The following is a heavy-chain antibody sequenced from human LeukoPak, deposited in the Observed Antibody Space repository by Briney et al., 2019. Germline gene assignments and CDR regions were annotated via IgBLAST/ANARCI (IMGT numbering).Heavy chain of an antibody. CDR1: GGSISTYY. V-gene: IGHV4-4*07. CDR3: ARVRDGYNWFDY. CDR2: VYRSGDT. Sequence: SETLSLTCSVSGGSISTYYWSWIRQPAGKGLEWIGRVYRSGDTNYNPSLKSRVTISVDTSKNQFSLKLSSVTAADTAVYYCARVRDGYNWFDYWGQGTLVTVSS. D-gene: IGHD5-24*01. J-gene: IGHJ4*02.